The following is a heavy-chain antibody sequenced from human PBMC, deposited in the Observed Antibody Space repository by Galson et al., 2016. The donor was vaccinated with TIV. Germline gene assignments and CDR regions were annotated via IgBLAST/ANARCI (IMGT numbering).Heavy chain of an antibody. V-gene: IGHV4-30-2*01. D-gene: IGHD3-16*01. CDR3: ARGLIFGGFINNWFDP. Sequence: TLSLTCNVSGGSISGGTYSWSWIRQPPGKGLEWIGYIFQTGSTYYNPSLMSLKSRVTISLDISKNQFSLKVKSVTAADTAFYYCARGLIFGGFINNWFDPWGQGTLVTVSS. CDR1: GGSISGGTYS. CDR2: IFQTGST. J-gene: IGHJ5*02.